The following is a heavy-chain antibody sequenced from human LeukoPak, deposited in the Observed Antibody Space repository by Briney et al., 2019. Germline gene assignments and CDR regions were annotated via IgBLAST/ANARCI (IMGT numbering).Heavy chain of an antibody. CDR3: VRDGPPAGPGYYYGMDV. Sequence: VASVKVSCKASGYTFTSYGISWVRQAPGQGLEWMGWISAHNGNTNYAQKLQGRVTMTTDTSTSTAYMELRSLRSDDTAVYYCVRDGPPAGPGYYYGMDVWGQGTTVTVSS. CDR2: ISAHNGNT. CDR1: GYTFTSYG. J-gene: IGHJ6*02. V-gene: IGHV1-18*01. D-gene: IGHD6-19*01.